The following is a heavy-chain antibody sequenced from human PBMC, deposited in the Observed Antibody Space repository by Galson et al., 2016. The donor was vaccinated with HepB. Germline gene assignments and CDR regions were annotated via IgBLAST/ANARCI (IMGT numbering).Heavy chain of an antibody. CDR2: INTGSGIT. J-gene: IGHJ2*01. CDR3: VRDGAEKIRYGWEHGNWYFDV. Sequence: SVKVSCKASGYTFTDYPLHWVRQAPVQRLECMGWINTGSGITESSTRFQGRVTMPRDTSARTAHLEVTILTFEDTSIYYCVRDGAEKIRYGWEHGNWYFDVWGRGSLVTVTS. V-gene: IGHV1-3*04. D-gene: IGHD5-18*01. CDR1: GYTFTDYP.